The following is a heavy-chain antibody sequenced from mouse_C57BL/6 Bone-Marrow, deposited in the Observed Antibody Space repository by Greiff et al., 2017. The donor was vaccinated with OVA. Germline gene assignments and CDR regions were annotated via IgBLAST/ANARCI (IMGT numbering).Heavy chain of an antibody. J-gene: IGHJ2*01. D-gene: IGHD3-2*02. V-gene: IGHV1-69*01. Sequence: QVQLQQPGAELVMPGASVKLSCKASGYTFTSYWMHWVKQRPGQGLEWIGEIDPSDSYTNYNQKFKGKSTLTVDKSSSTAYMQLSSLTSEDSAVYDCARQAPGSGYFDYWGQGTTLTVSS. CDR1: GYTFTSYW. CDR2: IDPSDSYT. CDR3: ARQAPGSGYFDY.